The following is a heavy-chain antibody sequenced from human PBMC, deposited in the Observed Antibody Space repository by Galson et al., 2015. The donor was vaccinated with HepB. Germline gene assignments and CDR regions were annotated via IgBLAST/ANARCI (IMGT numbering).Heavy chain of an antibody. Sequence: SLRLSCAASGFTFSSYSMNWVRQAPGKGLEWVSSISSSSSYTNYADSVKGRFTISRDNAKNSLYLQMNSLRAEDTAVYYCAREDSSGWYSLDYWGQGTLVTVSS. CDR1: GFTFSSYS. D-gene: IGHD6-19*01. CDR3: AREDSSGWYSLDY. CDR2: ISSSSSYT. J-gene: IGHJ4*02. V-gene: IGHV3-21*01.